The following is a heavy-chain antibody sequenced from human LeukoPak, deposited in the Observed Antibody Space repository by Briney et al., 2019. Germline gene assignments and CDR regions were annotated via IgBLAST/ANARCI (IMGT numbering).Heavy chain of an antibody. J-gene: IGHJ4*02. V-gene: IGHV3-15*01. CDR1: GFPFTNAW. D-gene: IGHD5-12*01. CDR2: IISKSDGETT. CDR3: PTEDLRNS. Sequence: GGSLRLSCAASGFPFTNAWMSWVRQAPGKGLEWVGRIISKSDGETTDLAAPVKGRFTISRDESKNTVYLQMDSLKTEDTAVYSCPTEDLRNSWGPGTLVTVSS.